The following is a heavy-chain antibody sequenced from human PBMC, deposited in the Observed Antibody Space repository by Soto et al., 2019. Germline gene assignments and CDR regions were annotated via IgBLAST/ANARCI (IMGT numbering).Heavy chain of an antibody. CDR2: IIPIFGTA. CDR3: ARARYDSSGYYNYYYGMDV. J-gene: IGHJ6*02. D-gene: IGHD3-22*01. V-gene: IGHV1-69*13. Sequence: GASVKVSCKASGSTFSSYYISWVRQAPGQGLEWMGGIIPIFGTANYAQKFQGWVTMTADEAMSTAYMELSRLRSEDTAVYYCARARYDSSGYYNYYYGMDVWGQGTTVTVS. CDR1: GSTFSSYY.